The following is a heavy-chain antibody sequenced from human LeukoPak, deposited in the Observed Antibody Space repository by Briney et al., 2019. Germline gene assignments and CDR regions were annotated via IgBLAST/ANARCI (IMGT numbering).Heavy chain of an antibody. CDR3: ARDHGRDDYIGAFDI. CDR2: INPNSGGT. Sequence: GASVKVSCKASEYTFTGYYMHWVRQAPGQGLEWMGWINPNSGGTNYAQKFQGRVTMTRDTSISTAYMELSRLRSDDTAVYYCARDHGRDDYIGAFDIWGQGTMVTVSS. V-gene: IGHV1-2*02. J-gene: IGHJ3*02. CDR1: EYTFTGYY. D-gene: IGHD5-24*01.